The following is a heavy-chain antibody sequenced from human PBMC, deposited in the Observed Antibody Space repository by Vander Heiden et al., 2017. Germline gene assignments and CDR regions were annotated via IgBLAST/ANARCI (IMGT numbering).Heavy chain of an antibody. Sequence: EVQLLESGGGLVQPGGSLRLSCEASGSTFSRYAMGWVRQDPGKGLEWVSAMSGSGGSTYYADPVKGRFTISRDNSKNTLYLQMNSLRAEDTAVYYCAKNIVVVPAAMRYYDGMDVWGQGTTVTVS. V-gene: IGHV3-23*01. CDR2: MSGSGGST. J-gene: IGHJ6*02. CDR1: GSTFSRYA. D-gene: IGHD2-2*01. CDR3: AKNIVVVPAAMRYYDGMDV.